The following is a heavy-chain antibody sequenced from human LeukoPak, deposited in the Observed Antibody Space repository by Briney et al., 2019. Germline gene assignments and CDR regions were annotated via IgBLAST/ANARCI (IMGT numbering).Heavy chain of an antibody. CDR3: AKDWLGSYDV. J-gene: IGHJ4*02. CDR2: ISWDSGDI. Sequence: GGSLRLSCAASGFTFDDYAMHWVRQAPGKGLNWVSGISWDSGDIDYADSVKGRFTISRDNAKNSLYLQMNSLRAEDTALYYCAKDWLGSYDVWGQGTLVTVSS. D-gene: IGHD1-26*01. V-gene: IGHV3-9*01. CDR1: GFTFDDYA.